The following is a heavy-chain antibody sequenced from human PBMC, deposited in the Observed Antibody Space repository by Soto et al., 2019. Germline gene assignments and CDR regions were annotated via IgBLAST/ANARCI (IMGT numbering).Heavy chain of an antibody. CDR3: ARARAYCTNGVCYPGGMDV. CDR1: GYTFTSYG. V-gene: IGHV1-2*02. Sequence: GASVKVSCKASGYTFTSYGISWVRQAPGQGLEWMGWINPNSGGTNYAQKFQGRVTMTRDTSISTAYMELSRLRSDDTAVYYCARARAYCTNGVCYPGGMDVWGQGTTVTVSS. D-gene: IGHD2-8*01. J-gene: IGHJ6*02. CDR2: INPNSGGT.